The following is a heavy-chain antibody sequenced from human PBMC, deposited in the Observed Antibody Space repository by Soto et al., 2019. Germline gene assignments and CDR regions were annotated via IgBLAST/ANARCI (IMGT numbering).Heavy chain of an antibody. CDR1: GGTFSSYA. CDR2: IIPIFGTA. CDR3: ARESNRPIVVAKYYYYGMDV. V-gene: IGHV1-69*01. D-gene: IGHD3-22*01. J-gene: IGHJ6*04. Sequence: QVQLVQSGAEVKKPGSSVKVSCKASGGTFSSYAISWVRQAPGQGLEWMGGIIPIFGTANYAQKFQGRVTITADESTSTAYMELSSLRSEDTAVYYCARESNRPIVVAKYYYYGMDVWGKGTTVTVSS.